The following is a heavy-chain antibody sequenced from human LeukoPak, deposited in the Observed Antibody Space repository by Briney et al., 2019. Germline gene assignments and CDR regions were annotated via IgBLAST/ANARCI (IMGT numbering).Heavy chain of an antibody. CDR2: VSGSGTTT. D-gene: IGHD6-13*01. V-gene: IGHV3-23*01. CDR3: AKGRIAAASTNWFDP. J-gene: IGHJ5*02. CDR1: GFTFSSYA. Sequence: GGSLRLSCAASGFTFSSYAMNWVRQAPGKGLEWVSVVSGSGTTTYYADSVKGRFTISRDNSKNTLYLQMNSLRSEDTAVYYCAKGRIAAASTNWFDPWGQGTLVTVSS.